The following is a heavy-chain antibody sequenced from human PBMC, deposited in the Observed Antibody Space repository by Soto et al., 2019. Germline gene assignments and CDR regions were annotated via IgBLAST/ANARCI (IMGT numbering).Heavy chain of an antibody. CDR1: GYNFTSYW. CDR3: ARSSQDIVVVVAATPGAFDI. D-gene: IGHD2-15*01. CDR2: IYPGDPDT. J-gene: IGHJ3*02. V-gene: IGHV5-51*01. Sequence: PGESLKISCTGSGYNFTSYWIGWVRQMPGKGLEWMGIIYPGDPDTRYSPSFQGQVTISADKSISTAYLQWSSLKASDTAMYYCARSSQDIVVVVAATPGAFDIWGQGTMVTVSS.